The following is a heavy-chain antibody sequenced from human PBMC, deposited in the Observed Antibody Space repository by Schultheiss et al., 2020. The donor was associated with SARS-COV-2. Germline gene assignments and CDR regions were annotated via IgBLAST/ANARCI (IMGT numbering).Heavy chain of an antibody. J-gene: IGHJ4*02. V-gene: IGHV4-4*02. CDR1: GGSISSSNW. CDR3: ARVGTTILYDY. D-gene: IGHD1-26*01. Sequence: SETLSLTCAVSGGSISSSNWWSWVRQPPGKGLEWIGSIYYSGSTYYNPSLKSRVTISVDTSKNQFSLKLSSVTAADTAVYYCARVGTTILYDYWGQGTLVTVSS. CDR2: IYYSGST.